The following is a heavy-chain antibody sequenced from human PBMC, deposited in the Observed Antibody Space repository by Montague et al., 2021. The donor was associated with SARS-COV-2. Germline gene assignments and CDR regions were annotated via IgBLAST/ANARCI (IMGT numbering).Heavy chain of an antibody. Sequence: SETLSLTCAVSGGSISSSHWFTWVRQPPGKGLEWIGDIYDSETINYNPSLKRRVTISVDRTKNQFSLKLSFVTAADTAVYYCARGPDSSGYYNDFDYWGQGTLVTVSS. CDR2: IYDSETI. V-gene: IGHV4-4*02. CDR1: GGSISSSHW. J-gene: IGHJ4*02. D-gene: IGHD3-22*01. CDR3: ARGPDSSGYYNDFDY.